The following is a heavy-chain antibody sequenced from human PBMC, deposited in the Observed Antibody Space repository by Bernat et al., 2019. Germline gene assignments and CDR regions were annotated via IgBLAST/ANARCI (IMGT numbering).Heavy chain of an antibody. CDR2: ISESGGST. CDR3: AKWGHCTGGVCYSRDY. Sequence: EVQLLESGGGLVQPGGSLRLSCAASGFTFSSYAMSWVRQAPGKGLAWVSTISESGGSTYYADSVKGRFTISRDNSKNMLYLQMNRLRAEDTAVYYCAKWGHCTGGVCYSRDYWGQGTLVTVSS. D-gene: IGHD2-8*02. J-gene: IGHJ4*02. V-gene: IGHV3-23*01. CDR1: GFTFSSYA.